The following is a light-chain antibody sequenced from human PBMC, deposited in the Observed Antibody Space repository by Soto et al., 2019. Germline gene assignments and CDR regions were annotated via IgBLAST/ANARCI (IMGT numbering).Light chain of an antibody. CDR2: AAS. CDR3: QQSYSTPWT. CDR1: QRISNY. V-gene: IGKV1-39*01. Sequence: DIQMTQSPSSLSASVGDRVSITCRASQRISNYLNWYQQKPGEAPKVLMYAASSLQSGVPPRFSGSGSGTDFTLTISTLHPEDFATYYCQQSYSTPWTFGQGTKVEV. J-gene: IGKJ1*01.